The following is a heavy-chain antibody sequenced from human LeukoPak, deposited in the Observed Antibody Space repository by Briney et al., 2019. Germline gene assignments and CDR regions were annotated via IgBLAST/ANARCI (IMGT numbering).Heavy chain of an antibody. Sequence: KSGGSLRLSCAGSGFTFSDHYMSWIRQAPGKGLEWVSYISSSASTRFYADSVKGRFTISRDNSKNSLYLQMNSLRAEDTAMYYCARRHIGSYGGNSFDNWGQGTLVTVSS. J-gene: IGHJ4*02. D-gene: IGHD4-23*01. CDR2: ISSSASTR. CDR3: ARRHIGSYGGNSFDN. CDR1: GFTFSDHY. V-gene: IGHV3-11*01.